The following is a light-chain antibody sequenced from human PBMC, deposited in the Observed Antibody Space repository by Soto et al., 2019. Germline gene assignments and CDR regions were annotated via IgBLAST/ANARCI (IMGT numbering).Light chain of an antibody. J-gene: IGKJ1*01. CDR2: GAS. CDR1: QSVSSSY. V-gene: IGKV3-20*01. Sequence: CERSTLSCRASQSVSSSYLAWYHQKPGQAPMLLIYGASSRATGIPDRFSGSGSGTDFTLTISRLEPEDFAVYYCQQYDTSPKTFGQGTKVDIK. CDR3: QQYDTSPKT.